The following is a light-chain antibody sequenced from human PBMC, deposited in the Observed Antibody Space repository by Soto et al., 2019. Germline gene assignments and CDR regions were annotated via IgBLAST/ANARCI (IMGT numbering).Light chain of an antibody. J-gene: IGKJ1*01. V-gene: IGKV3-20*01. Sequence: EIVLTQSPGTLSLSPGERATVSCRASQRVSSSYLAWYQQKPGQAPRLLIYHATTRATGIPDRFSGSGSGTDFTLTISRLEPEDFVVYYCQQYGTSPPWTFGQGTKVEI. CDR3: QQYGTSPPWT. CDR2: HAT. CDR1: QRVSSSY.